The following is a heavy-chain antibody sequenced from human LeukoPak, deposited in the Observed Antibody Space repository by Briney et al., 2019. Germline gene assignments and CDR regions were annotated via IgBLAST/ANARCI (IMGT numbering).Heavy chain of an antibody. J-gene: IGHJ4*02. D-gene: IGHD1-26*01. V-gene: IGHV3-23*01. CDR3: AKDMFLGDSGSPELDY. Sequence: GGSLRLSCAASGFTFSSYAMSWVRQAPGKGLEWVSAISGSGGSTYYADSVKGRFTISRDNSKNTLYLQMNSLRAEDTAVYYCAKDMFLGDSGSPELDYWGQGTLVTVSS. CDR2: ISGSGGST. CDR1: GFTFSSYA.